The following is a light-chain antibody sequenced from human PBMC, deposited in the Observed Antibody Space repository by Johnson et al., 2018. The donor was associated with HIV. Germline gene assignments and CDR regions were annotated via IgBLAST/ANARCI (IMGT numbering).Light chain of an antibody. Sequence: TQPPSVSAAPGQQVTISCSGSSSNIGNNYVSWYQQLPGTAPKLLIYENNKRPSGIPDRFSGSKSGTSATLGITGLQTGDEADYYCGTWDNSLIAYVFGTGTKVTVL. CDR3: GTWDNSLIAYV. CDR2: ENN. V-gene: IGLV1-51*02. J-gene: IGLJ1*01. CDR1: SSNIGNNY.